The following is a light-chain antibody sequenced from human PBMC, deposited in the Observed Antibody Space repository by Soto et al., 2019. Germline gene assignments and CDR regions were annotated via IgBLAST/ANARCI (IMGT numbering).Light chain of an antibody. CDR2: ENN. CDR1: SSNIGNNY. Sequence: QSVLTQPPSVSAAPGQKVTISCSGSSSNIGNNYVSWYQQLPGTAPKLLIYENNKRPSGIPDRFSGSKSGTSATLGITGLQTGDEADYYCGTWDSSLRAYVVFGGGTQLTVL. V-gene: IGLV1-51*02. J-gene: IGLJ2*01. CDR3: GTWDSSLRAYVV.